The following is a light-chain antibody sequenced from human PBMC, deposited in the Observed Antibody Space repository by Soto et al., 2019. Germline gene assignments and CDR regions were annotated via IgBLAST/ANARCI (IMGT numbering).Light chain of an antibody. Sequence: DIQLPHCPSPVSASVGDRVAITCLASQSISTYLNWYQQKPGKAPKVLIYAASNLQSGVPPRFSGSGSGTDFTFTISCLQPEDIATYYCQQYDNLLTFGGGTKVEIK. J-gene: IGKJ4*01. CDR3: QQYDNLLT. CDR1: QSISTY. V-gene: IGKV1-33*01. CDR2: AAS.